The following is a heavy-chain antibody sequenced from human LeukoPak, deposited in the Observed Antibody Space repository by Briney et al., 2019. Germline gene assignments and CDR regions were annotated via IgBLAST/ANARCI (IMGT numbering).Heavy chain of an antibody. CDR1: GFTFSSYA. CDR2: INDNGVNT. CDR3: TRNWGSDNWFDP. J-gene: IGHJ5*02. D-gene: IGHD7-27*01. V-gene: IGHV3-23*01. Sequence: GGSLRLSCAASGFTFSSYAMSWVRQAPGKGLEWVSTINDNGVNTYYAHSVKGRFTISRDNSKNTPYLQLNSLRAEDTAVYYCTRNWGSDNWFDPWGQGTLVTVSS.